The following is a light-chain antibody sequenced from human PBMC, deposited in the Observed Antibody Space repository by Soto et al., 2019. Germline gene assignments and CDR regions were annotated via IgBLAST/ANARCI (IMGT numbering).Light chain of an antibody. Sequence: EIVLTQSPGTLSLSPGERATLSCRASQSVSSSYLAWYQQKPGQAPRLLIYGASSRATGIPDRFSGSGSGTDFPLTITSLEPEDFAVYYCQQYGSSPPRTFGQGTKVEIK. J-gene: IGKJ1*01. CDR2: GAS. CDR1: QSVSSSY. CDR3: QQYGSSPPRT. V-gene: IGKV3-20*01.